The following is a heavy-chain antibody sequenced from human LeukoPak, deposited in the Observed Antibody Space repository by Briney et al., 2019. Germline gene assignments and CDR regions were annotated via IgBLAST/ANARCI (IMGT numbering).Heavy chain of an antibody. CDR1: GYSISSGYY. V-gene: IGHV4-38-2*02. D-gene: IGHD5-18*01. CDR3: ARAGYSYGYLGY. CDR2: IYHSGST. Sequence: SETLSLTCTVSGYSISSGYYWGWIRQPPGKGLEWIGSIYHSGSTYYNPSLKSRVTISVDTSKNQFSLKLSSVTAADTAVYYCARAGYSYGYLGYWSQGTLVTVSS. J-gene: IGHJ4*02.